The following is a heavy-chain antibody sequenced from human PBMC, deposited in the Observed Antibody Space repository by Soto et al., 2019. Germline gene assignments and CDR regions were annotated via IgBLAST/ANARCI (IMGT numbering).Heavy chain of an antibody. D-gene: IGHD3-10*01. CDR2: ISAYNGNT. Sequence: ASVQVSCSASGYTFTTWGITWVRQAPGQGLEWMGWISAYNGNTNYAQKLQGRVTMTTDTSTSTAYMEWGGLSSDDTAVYYFARVGGFGELKADYWGKGTLVTVSS. V-gene: IGHV1-18*01. CDR1: GYTFTTWG. J-gene: IGHJ4*02. CDR3: ARVGGFGELKADY.